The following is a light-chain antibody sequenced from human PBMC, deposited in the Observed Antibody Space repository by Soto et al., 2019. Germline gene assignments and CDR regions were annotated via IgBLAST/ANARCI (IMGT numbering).Light chain of an antibody. CDR2: GAS. V-gene: IGKV3-15*01. CDR3: QQYNNWPPSIT. J-gene: IGKJ5*01. CDR1: QSVSSN. Sequence: EIVMTQSPATLSVSPGERATLSCRASQSVSSNLAWYQQKPGQAPRLRIYGASTRATGIPARFSGSGSGTDFTLTISSLQSEDFAVYYCQQYNNWPPSITCGQGTRLEIK.